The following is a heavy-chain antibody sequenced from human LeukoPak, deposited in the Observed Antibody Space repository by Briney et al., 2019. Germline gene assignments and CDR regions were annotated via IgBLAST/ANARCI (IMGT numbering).Heavy chain of an antibody. CDR1: GFTFRSYG. Sequence: PGGSLRLSCAASGFTFRSYGMHWVRQAPGKGLEWVAVIWYDGSNKYYADSVKGRFTISRDNSKDTVYLEMNSLRAEDTAVYYRARGQLERIGVVDYWGQGTLVTVSS. D-gene: IGHD1-1*01. CDR3: ARGQLERIGVVDY. V-gene: IGHV3-33*01. J-gene: IGHJ4*02. CDR2: IWYDGSNK.